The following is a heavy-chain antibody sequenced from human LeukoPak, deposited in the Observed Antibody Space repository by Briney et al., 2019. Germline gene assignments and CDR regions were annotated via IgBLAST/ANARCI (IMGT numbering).Heavy chain of an antibody. V-gene: IGHV1-2*06. CDR1: GYTFTGYY. D-gene: IGHD5-18*01. CDR3: ARSTRPSGVRDTAMVSLAGY. CDR2: INPNSGGT. J-gene: IGHJ4*02. Sequence: ASVKVSCKASGYTFTGYYMHWVRQAPGQGLEWMGRINPNSGGTNYVKKFQGRVTMTRDTSISTAYMELSRLRSDDTAVYYCARSTRPSGVRDTAMVSLAGYWGQGTLVTVS.